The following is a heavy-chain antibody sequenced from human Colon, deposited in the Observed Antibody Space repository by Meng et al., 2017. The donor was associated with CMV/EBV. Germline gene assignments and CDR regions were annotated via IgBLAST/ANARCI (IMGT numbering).Heavy chain of an antibody. CDR3: ARGFGAASLSWFDP. CDR1: SFISGGYY. V-gene: IGHV4-31*02. CDR2: AHYTGST. J-gene: IGHJ5*02. D-gene: IGHD3-16*01. Sequence: SFISGGYYWSWLRQHPGLGLEWIGYAHYTGSTYYNPSLQSRVSISIDMSKNQFSLNLRSVTAADAAVYYCARGFGAASLSWFDPWGQGTLVTVSS.